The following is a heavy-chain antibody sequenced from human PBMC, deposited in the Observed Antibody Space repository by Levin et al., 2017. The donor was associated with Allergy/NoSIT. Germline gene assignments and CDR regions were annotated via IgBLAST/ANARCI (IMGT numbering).Heavy chain of an antibody. D-gene: IGHD5-24*01. CDR1: GGTFSSYA. V-gene: IGHV1-69*13. CDR2: IIPIFGTA. Sequence: ASVKVSCKASGGTFSSYAISWVRQAPGQGLEWMGGIIPIFGTANYAQKFQGRVTITADESTSTAYMELSSLRSEDTAVYYCAEGRLSGDGYNSYYYYGMDVWGQGTTVTVSS. CDR3: AEGRLSGDGYNSYYYYGMDV. J-gene: IGHJ6*02.